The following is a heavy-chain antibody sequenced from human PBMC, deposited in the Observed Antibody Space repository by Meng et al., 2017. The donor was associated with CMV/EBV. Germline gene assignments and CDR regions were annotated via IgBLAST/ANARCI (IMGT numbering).Heavy chain of an antibody. Sequence: SCKASGGTFSSYAISWVRQAPGQGLEWMGGIIPIFGTANYAQKFQGRVTITTDESTNTAYMELSSLRSEDTAVYYCAREGAAASFDYWGQGTLVTVSS. CDR3: AREGAAASFDY. V-gene: IGHV1-69*05. J-gene: IGHJ4*02. D-gene: IGHD6-13*01. CDR1: GGTFSSYA. CDR2: IIPIFGTA.